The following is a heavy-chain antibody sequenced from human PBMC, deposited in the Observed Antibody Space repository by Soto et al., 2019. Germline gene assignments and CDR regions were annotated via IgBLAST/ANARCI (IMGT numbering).Heavy chain of an antibody. CDR3: ARKHSGLDY. CDR2: IKEDGSQE. D-gene: IGHD5-12*01. CDR1: GFSFSNFW. Sequence: EVQLVESGGGLVQPGGSLRLSCAVSGFSFSNFWMSWVRQAPGEGLEWVATIKEDGSQESYVDSVKGRFTNSRDNPKNSLYLQMNSLRAEDTAVYYCARKHSGLDYWGQGTLVTVSS. J-gene: IGHJ4*02. V-gene: IGHV3-7*01.